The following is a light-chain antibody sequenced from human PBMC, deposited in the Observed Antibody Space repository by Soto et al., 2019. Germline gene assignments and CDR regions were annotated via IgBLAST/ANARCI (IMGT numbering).Light chain of an antibody. Sequence: EIVMTQSPATLSVSPGERATLSCRASQTVSSNLAWYQQRPGQAPRLLIYGASTRATGIPARFSGSGSGTEFTLTISSLQSEDFAVYYCQQYHNWYTFGQGTKLDIK. CDR1: QTVSSN. V-gene: IGKV3-15*01. CDR2: GAS. J-gene: IGKJ2*01. CDR3: QQYHNWYT.